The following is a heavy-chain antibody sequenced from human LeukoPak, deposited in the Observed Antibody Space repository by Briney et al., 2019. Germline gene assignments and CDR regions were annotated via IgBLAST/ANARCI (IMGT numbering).Heavy chain of an antibody. V-gene: IGHV1-8*01. Sequence: ASVKVSCKASGYTFTSYDINWVRQATGQGLELMGWMNPNSGNTGYAQKFQGRVTMTRNTSISTAYMELSSLRSEDTAVYYCARRPSSSRLFYYYYYMDVWGKGTTVTVSS. CDR3: ARRPSSSRLFYYYYYMDV. CDR1: GYTFTSYD. D-gene: IGHD6-6*01. CDR2: MNPNSGNT. J-gene: IGHJ6*03.